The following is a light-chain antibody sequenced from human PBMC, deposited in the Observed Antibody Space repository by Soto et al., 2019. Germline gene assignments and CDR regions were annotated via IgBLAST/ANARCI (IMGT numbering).Light chain of an antibody. CDR3: SSHTSGDTRV. CDR1: SSDVGGYDY. J-gene: IGLJ1*01. CDR2: EVT. Sequence: QSALTQPASVSSSPGQSIAISCTGTSSDVGGYDYVSWYQQHPDKAPKLIIYEVTKRPSGVSNRFSGSKSGNTASLTISGLQPDDEADYYCSSHTSGDTRVFGSGTKVTVL. V-gene: IGLV2-14*01.